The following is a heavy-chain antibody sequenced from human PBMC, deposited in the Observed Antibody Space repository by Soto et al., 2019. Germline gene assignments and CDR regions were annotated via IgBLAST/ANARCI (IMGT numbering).Heavy chain of an antibody. Sequence: ASVTGACKASGYTFTSDAMHWVRQATGQRLEWMGSINAGNGNTKYSQKFQGRVTITRDTSASTAYMELSSLRSEDTAMYYCARDGYYGSGLYYYYYYMDVWGKGTTVTVSS. J-gene: IGHJ6*03. V-gene: IGHV1-3*01. D-gene: IGHD3-10*01. CDR3: ARDGYYGSGLYYYYYYMDV. CDR1: GYTFTSDA. CDR2: INAGNGNT.